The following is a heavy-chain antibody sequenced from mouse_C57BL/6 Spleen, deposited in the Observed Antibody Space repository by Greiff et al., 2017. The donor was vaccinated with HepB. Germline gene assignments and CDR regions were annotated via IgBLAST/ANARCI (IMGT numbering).Heavy chain of an antibody. CDR3: AREAEQRRYFDI. Sequence: EVQLQQSGPELVKPGASVKISCKASGYTFTDYYMNWVKQSHGKSLEWIGDINPNNVGTSYNKKFKGKATLTVDKSSSTAYMELRSLTSEDSAVYYCAREAEQRRYFDIWGTGTTVTVSS. CDR2: INPNNVGT. CDR1: GYTFTDYY. D-gene: IGHD1-2*01. J-gene: IGHJ1*03. V-gene: IGHV1-26*01.